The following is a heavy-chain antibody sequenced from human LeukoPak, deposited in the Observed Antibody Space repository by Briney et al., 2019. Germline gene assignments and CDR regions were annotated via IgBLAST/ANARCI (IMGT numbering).Heavy chain of an antibody. V-gene: IGHV3-11*01. J-gene: IGHJ6*02. Sequence: GGSLRLSCAASGFTFSDYYMSWIRQAPGKGLEWVSYISSSGSTIYYADSVKGRFTISRDNAKNSLYLQMNSLRAEDTAVYYCASQMNRYSSSRGTYYYYGMDVWGQGTTVTVSS. CDR2: ISSSGSTI. CDR3: ASQMNRYSSSRGTYYYYGMDV. CDR1: GFTFSDYY. D-gene: IGHD6-13*01.